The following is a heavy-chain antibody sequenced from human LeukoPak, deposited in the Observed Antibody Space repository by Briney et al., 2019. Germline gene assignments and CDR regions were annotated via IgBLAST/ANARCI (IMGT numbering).Heavy chain of an antibody. Sequence: SETLSLTCTVSGGSISSYYWSWIRQPLGKGLEWIGYIYYSGSTNYNPSLKSRVTISVDTSKNQFSLKLSSVTAADTAVYYCAREGRESSGWYSPFRKYYFDYWGQGTLVTVSS. CDR1: GGSISSYY. J-gene: IGHJ4*02. D-gene: IGHD6-19*01. CDR3: AREGRESSGWYSPFRKYYFDY. V-gene: IGHV4-59*01. CDR2: IYYSGST.